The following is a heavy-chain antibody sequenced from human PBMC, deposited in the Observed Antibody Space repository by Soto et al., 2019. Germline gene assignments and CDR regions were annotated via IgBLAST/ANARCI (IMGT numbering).Heavy chain of an antibody. CDR2: ISYDGNNK. D-gene: IGHD1-26*01. CDR1: GFKFSTYG. Sequence: QVQLVESGGGVVQPGRSLRLSCGASGFKFSTYGMHWVRQAPGKGLEWVAVISYDGNNKDYADSVKGRFTISRDNSKNTSYLHMNSLRTEDTAVYYCAKGVVGYVFGVQDYYFGMDVWGQGTTVAVSS. J-gene: IGHJ6*02. V-gene: IGHV3-30*18. CDR3: AKGVVGYVFGVQDYYFGMDV.